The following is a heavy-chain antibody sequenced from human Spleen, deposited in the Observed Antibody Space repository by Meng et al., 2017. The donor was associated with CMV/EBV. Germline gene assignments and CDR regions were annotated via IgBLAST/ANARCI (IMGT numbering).Heavy chain of an antibody. D-gene: IGHD2-2*01. J-gene: IGHJ4*02. Sequence: SVDHISSISYYWGWIRQPPGKGLEWIGSIYYSGSTYYNPSLTSRVTISVDTSKTQFSLKLSSVTAADTAVYYCARHARDIVVVPPDYWGQGTLVTVSS. V-gene: IGHV4-39*01. CDR3: ARHARDIVVVPPDY. CDR1: VDHISSISYY. CDR2: IYYSGST.